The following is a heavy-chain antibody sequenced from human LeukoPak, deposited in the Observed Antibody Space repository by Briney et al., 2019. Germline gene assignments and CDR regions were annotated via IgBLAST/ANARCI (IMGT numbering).Heavy chain of an antibody. J-gene: IGHJ4*02. D-gene: IGHD2-2*01. V-gene: IGHV1-24*01. CDR1: GYTLTELS. CDR3: ATLHTADADY. Sequence: ASVKVSCKVSGYTLTELSMHWVRQAPGKGLEWMGGFDPEDGETIYAQKFQGRVTVTEDTSTDTAYMELSSLGSEDTAVYYCATLHTADADYWGQGTLVTVSS. CDR2: FDPEDGET.